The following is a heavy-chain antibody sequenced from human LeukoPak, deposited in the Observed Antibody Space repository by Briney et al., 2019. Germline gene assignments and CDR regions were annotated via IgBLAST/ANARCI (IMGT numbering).Heavy chain of an antibody. D-gene: IGHD6-19*01. CDR1: VYTFPTYN. V-gene: IGHV7-4-1*02. CDR2: IDTNSGSP. CDR3: VREGLAGGDY. J-gene: IGHJ4*02. Sequence: SVKSSCKASVYTFPTYNLNWVRQAPGQGLEWMGWIDTNSGSPTYDQGITGRFVFSSDTSVSTAYLQISSLKAEDTAVFYCVREGLAGGDYWGQGTLVTVSS.